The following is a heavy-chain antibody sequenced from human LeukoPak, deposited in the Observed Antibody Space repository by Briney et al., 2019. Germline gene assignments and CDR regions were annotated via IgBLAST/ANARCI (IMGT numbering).Heavy chain of an antibody. J-gene: IGHJ4*02. Sequence: SETLSLTCTVSGGSISSSSYYWGWIRQPPGKGLEWLGSIYYSGSTYYNPSLKSRVTISVDTSKNQFSLKLSSVTAADTAVYYCARAFEVHGWSDEYGSGSSELWGQGTLVTVSS. CDR2: IYYSGST. CDR3: ARAFEVHGWSDEYGSGSSEL. CDR1: GGSISSSSYY. V-gene: IGHV4-39*07. D-gene: IGHD3-10*01.